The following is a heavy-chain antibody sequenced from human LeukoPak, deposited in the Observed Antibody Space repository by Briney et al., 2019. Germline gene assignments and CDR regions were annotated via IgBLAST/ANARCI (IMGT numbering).Heavy chain of an antibody. Sequence: PSETLSLTCAVSGGSISSVNLWSWVRQPPGKGLEWVGEMYLSGTTTYNPSLRSRVTISIDKSKNQLSLKLSSVTAADTAVYYCARGLFVVVAGSPSYYFDYWGQGTLVTVSS. CDR3: ARGLFVVVAGSPSYYFDY. V-gene: IGHV4-4*02. D-gene: IGHD2-21*01. CDR1: GGSISSVNL. CDR2: MYLSGTT. J-gene: IGHJ4*02.